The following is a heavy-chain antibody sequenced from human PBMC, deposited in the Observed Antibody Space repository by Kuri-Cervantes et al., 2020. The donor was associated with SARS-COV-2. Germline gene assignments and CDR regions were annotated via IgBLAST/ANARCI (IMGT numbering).Heavy chain of an antibody. V-gene: IGHV3-48*02. Sequence: GGSLRLSCAASGFTFSSYSMNWVRQAPGKGLEWVSYISSSSSTIYYADSVKGRFTISRDNDKNSLYLQMNSLRDEDTAVYYCARDSRGYSYGYGHLFDYWGQGTLVTVSS. D-gene: IGHD5-18*01. J-gene: IGHJ4*02. CDR2: ISSSSSTI. CDR1: GFTFSSYS. CDR3: ARDSRGYSYGYGHLFDY.